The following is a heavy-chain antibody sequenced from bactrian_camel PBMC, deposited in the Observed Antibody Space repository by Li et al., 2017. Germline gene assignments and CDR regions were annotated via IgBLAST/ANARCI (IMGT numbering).Heavy chain of an antibody. Sequence: VQLVESGGGLVQPGGSLRLSCAASRFTFSSYYMSWVRQAPGKGLEWVSSIDNSRSITLYADSVKGRFTITRDNEKNTLGLQMNSLNPNDTAHYYCAAIEGLRTWWQPIESAAYDIWGQGTQVTVS. V-gene: IGHV3-2*01. D-gene: IGHD7*01. J-gene: IGHJ4*01. CDR1: RFTFSSYY. CDR3: AAIEGLRTWWQPIESAAYDI. CDR2: IDNSRSIT.